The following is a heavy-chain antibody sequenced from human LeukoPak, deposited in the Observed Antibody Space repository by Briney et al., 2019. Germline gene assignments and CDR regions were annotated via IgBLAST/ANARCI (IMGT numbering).Heavy chain of an antibody. J-gene: IGHJ4*02. CDR1: GGTFSSYA. CDR2: IIPIFGTA. Sequence: SVKVSCKASGGTFSSYAISWVRQAPGQGLEWMGGIIPIFGTANYAQKFQGRVTITADESTSTAYMELSRLRSDDTAVYYCARVSYYYDSSGYYYDYFDYWGQGTLVTVSS. CDR3: ARVSYYYDSSGYYYDYFDY. D-gene: IGHD3-22*01. V-gene: IGHV1-69*01.